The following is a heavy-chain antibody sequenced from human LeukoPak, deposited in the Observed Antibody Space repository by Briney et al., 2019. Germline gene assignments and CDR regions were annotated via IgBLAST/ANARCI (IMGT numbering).Heavy chain of an antibody. J-gene: IGHJ4*02. V-gene: IGHV4-30-2*01. CDR3: ARGGQLWFFDY. Sequence: SETLSLICAVSGGSISSGGYSWSWIRQPPGKGLEWIEYIYHSGSTYYNPSLKSRVTISVDRSKNQFSLKLSSVTAADTAVYYCARGGQLWFFDYWGQGTLVTVSS. D-gene: IGHD5-18*01. CDR2: IYHSGST. CDR1: GGSISSGGYS.